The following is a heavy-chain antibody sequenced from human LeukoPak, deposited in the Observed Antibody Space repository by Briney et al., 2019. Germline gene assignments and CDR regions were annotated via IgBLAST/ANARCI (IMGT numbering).Heavy chain of an antibody. CDR1: GFTFNSYA. V-gene: IGHV3-23*01. CDR3: ATQGGNFDY. J-gene: IGHJ4*02. D-gene: IGHD3-16*01. CDR2: ISASGGST. Sequence: GGSLRLSCAASGFTFNSYAMSWVRQAPGKGLEWVSIISASGGSTHYADSVKGRFTISRDNSKNTLYLQMNSLRAEDTAVYYCATQGGNFDYWGQGTLVTVSS.